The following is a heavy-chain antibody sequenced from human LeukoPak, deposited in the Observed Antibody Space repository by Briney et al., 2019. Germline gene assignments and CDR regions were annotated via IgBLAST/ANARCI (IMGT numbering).Heavy chain of an antibody. Sequence: GGSLRLSCAASGFTFSTYWMHWVRHAPGKGLVCVSRINSDGSSTSYADSVKGRFTISRDNAKNTLYLQMNNLRAEDTAVYYCARGRYYFEYWGQGTLVTVSS. D-gene: IGHD4-17*01. CDR2: INSDGSST. V-gene: IGHV3-74*01. J-gene: IGHJ4*02. CDR1: GFTFSTYW. CDR3: ARGRYYFEY.